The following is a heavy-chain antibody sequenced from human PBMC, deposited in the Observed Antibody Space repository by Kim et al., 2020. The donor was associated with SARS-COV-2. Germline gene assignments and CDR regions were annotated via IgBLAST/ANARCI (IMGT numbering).Heavy chain of an antibody. CDR1: GYSFTAYT. Sequence: ASVNVSCKASGYSFTAYTIHWVRQAPGQRLEWMGWINAANGNTEFSQKFQGRVTSSRDTSATTVHMEVSSLGSEDTAVYYCARGAYCRGGICFPPGGYWGQGTLVIVSS. J-gene: IGHJ4*02. V-gene: IGHV1-3*01. CDR2: INAANGNT. CDR3: ARGAYCRGGICFPPGGY. D-gene: IGHD2-15*01.